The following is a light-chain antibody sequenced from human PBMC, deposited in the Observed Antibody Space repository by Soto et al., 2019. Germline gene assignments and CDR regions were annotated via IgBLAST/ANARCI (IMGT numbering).Light chain of an antibody. V-gene: IGKV1-39*01. J-gene: IGKJ5*01. CDR3: QQSYSTPIT. Sequence: DIQMTQSASSLSSSVGYRFSITCVASQSISSYLNWYQQKPGKAPKLLIYAASSLQSGVPSRFSGSGSGTDFTLTISSLQPEDFATYYCQQSYSTPITFGQGTRLEI. CDR1: QSISSY. CDR2: AAS.